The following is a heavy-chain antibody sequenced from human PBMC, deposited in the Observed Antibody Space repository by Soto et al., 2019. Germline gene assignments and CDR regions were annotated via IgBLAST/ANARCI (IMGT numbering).Heavy chain of an antibody. Sequence: QEQLVQSAAEVKKPGASVKVSCMTSGYTFNDYEINWVRQATGQGLEWIGWMNPNSGETGYAQRFQGRVTMTTRTSLSTAYLELSSLTSDDTAVYYCARIAMPARPRWYNWFDPWGQGTLVTVS. J-gene: IGHJ5*02. CDR3: ARIAMPARPRWYNWFDP. D-gene: IGHD2-2*01. CDR2: MNPNSGET. V-gene: IGHV1-8*02. CDR1: GYTFNDYE.